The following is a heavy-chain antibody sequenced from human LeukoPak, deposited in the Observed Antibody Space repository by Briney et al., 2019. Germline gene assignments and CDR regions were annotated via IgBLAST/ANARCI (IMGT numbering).Heavy chain of an antibody. Sequence: SETLSLTCAVSGASINSDSWSWIRQPPGKGLEWVGYILHGGGTYSNPSLKSRVTISVDRSKNQFSLKLTSVTAADTAVYYCARSLFRGSGSWKGWLDPWGQGTLVTVSS. J-gene: IGHJ5*02. CDR3: ARSLFRGSGSWKGWLDP. CDR2: ILHGGGT. CDR1: GASINSDS. D-gene: IGHD6-13*01. V-gene: IGHV4-30-2*01.